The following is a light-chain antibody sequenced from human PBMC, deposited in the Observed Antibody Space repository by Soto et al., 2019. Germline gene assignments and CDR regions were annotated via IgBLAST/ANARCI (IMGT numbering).Light chain of an antibody. CDR2: LGS. CDR3: LQALQTRLT. Sequence: DIVMTQSPLSLPVTPGEPASISCRSSQSLLHSNGYNYLDWYLQKPGQSPQLLIYLGSNRASGVPDRFSGSGSGTDFTLKISRVEADDVGVYYCLQALQTRLTFGGGTKVDIK. V-gene: IGKV2-28*01. CDR1: QSLLHSNGYNY. J-gene: IGKJ4*01.